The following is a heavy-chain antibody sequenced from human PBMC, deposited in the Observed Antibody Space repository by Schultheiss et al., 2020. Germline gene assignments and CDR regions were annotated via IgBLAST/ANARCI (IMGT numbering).Heavy chain of an antibody. J-gene: IGHJ6*03. V-gene: IGHV4-59*11. CDR3: ARAVGQMGDYYYYYYMDV. D-gene: IGHD5-24*01. CDR1: GGSISSHY. CDR2: IYYSGST. Sequence: SETLSLTCTVSGGSISSHYWSWIRQPPGKGLEWIGYIYYSGSTNYNPSLKSRVTISVDTSKNQFSLKLSSVTAADTAIYYCARAVGQMGDYYYYYYMDVWGKGTTVTVSS.